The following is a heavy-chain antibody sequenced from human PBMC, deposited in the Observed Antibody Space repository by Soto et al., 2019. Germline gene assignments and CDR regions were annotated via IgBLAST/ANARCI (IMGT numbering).Heavy chain of an antibody. J-gene: IGHJ4*02. CDR3: AKDAVYNDGLWLMDH. Sequence: GGSLRLSCTASGLPHSSFAMMWVRQAPGKGLECVSGIYGNGGGIEYADSVKGRFTISRDNSKNTVYLQMTDLRADDTAVYYCAKDAVYNDGLWLMDHWGQGTQVTVSS. D-gene: IGHD2-21*01. CDR2: IYGNGGGI. CDR1: GLPHSSFA. V-gene: IGHV3-23*01.